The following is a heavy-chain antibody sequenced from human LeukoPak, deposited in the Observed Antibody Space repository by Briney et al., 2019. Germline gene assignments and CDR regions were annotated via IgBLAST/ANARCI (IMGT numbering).Heavy chain of an antibody. CDR3: ARDGPSQMVEFDY. CDR1: GYIFSGSGWC. J-gene: IGHJ4*02. D-gene: IGHD3-10*01. V-gene: IGHV1-2*02. CDR2: IHPNNGDT. Sequence: DSVKVSCKASGYIFSGSGWCLYWLRQAPGQGLECMGWIHPNNGDTSYAQKFQGRVAMTRDTSISTAYMELRRLRPDDTAVYYCARDGPSQMVEFDYWGQGTQVTVSS.